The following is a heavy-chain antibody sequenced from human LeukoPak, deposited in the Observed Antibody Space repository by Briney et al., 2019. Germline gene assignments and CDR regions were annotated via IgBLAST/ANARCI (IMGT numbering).Heavy chain of an antibody. CDR2: IYYSGSP. Sequence: PQTLSLACPVAGPSLSSYYCSWIRQPPGKGLGWNGSIYYSGSPNFNPSLKSRVTISVDTSKNQFSLKLSFVTAADTAVYYCARGRLGELSPTGAFDIWGQGTMVTVSS. J-gene: IGHJ3*02. CDR1: GPSLSSYY. V-gene: IGHV4-59*01. CDR3: ARGRLGELSPTGAFDI. D-gene: IGHD3-16*02.